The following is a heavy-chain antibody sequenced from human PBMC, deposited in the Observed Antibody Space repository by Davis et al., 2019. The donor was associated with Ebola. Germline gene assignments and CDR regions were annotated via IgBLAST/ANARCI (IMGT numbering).Heavy chain of an antibody. J-gene: IGHJ4*02. CDR1: GGSVSSGGYY. Sequence: SETLSLTCTVSGGSVSSGGYYWNWIRQPPGKGLEWIGYIYYSGSTDYSPSLRGRVTISLDTSKNQFSLRLSSVTAADTAVYYCSRESQTSTYGIDSWGQGTLVTVSS. CDR2: IYYSGST. V-gene: IGHV4-61*08. D-gene: IGHD2-2*01. CDR3: SRESQTSTYGIDS.